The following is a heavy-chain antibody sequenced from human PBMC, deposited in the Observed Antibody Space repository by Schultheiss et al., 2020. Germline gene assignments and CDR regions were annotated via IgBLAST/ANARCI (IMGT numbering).Heavy chain of an antibody. CDR3: AHSPPHDYGDEWLNWFDP. D-gene: IGHD4-17*01. J-gene: IGHJ5*02. V-gene: IGHV2-5*02. CDR1: GFSLSTSGVG. CDR2: IYWDDDK. Sequence: SGPTLVKPTQTLTLTCTFSGFSLSTSGVGVGWIRQPPGKALEWLAFIYWDDDKRYSPSLKSRLTITKDTSKNQVVLTMTNMDPVDTATYYCAHSPPHDYGDEWLNWFDPWGQGTLVTVSS.